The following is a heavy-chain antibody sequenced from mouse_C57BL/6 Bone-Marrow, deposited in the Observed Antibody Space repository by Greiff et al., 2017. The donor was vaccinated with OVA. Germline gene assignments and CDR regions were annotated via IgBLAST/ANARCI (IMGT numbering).Heavy chain of an antibody. CDR1: GYAFSSSW. V-gene: IGHV1-82*01. J-gene: IGHJ1*03. D-gene: IGHD1-1*01. CDR3: ARAGSSPDV. CDR2: IYPGDGDT. Sequence: VQLQESGPELVKPGASVKISCKASGYAFSSSWMNWVKQRPGKGLEWIGRIYPGDGDTNYNGKFKGKATLTADKSSSTAYMQLSSLTSEDSAVYFCARAGSSPDVWGTGTTVTVSS.